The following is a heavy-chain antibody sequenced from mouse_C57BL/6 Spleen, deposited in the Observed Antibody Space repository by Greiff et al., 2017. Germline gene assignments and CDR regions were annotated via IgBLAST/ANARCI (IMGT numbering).Heavy chain of an antibody. V-gene: IGHV1-76*01. CDR2: IYPGSGNT. J-gene: IGHJ2*01. Sequence: LVESGAELVRPGASVKLSCKASGYTFTDYYINWVKQRPGQGLEWIARIYPGSGNTYYNEKFKGKATLTAEKSSSTAYMQLSSLTSEDSAVYFCARGDGDYWGQGTTLTVSS. D-gene: IGHD3-3*01. CDR3: ARGDGDY. CDR1: GYTFTDYY.